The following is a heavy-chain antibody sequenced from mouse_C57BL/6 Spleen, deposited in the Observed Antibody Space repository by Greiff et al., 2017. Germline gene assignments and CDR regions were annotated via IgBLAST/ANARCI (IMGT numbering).Heavy chain of an antibody. CDR3: TTGYYGSTSSYYAMDY. V-gene: IGHV14-1*01. CDR1: GFNIKDYY. Sequence: VQLQQSGAELVRPGASVKLSCTASGFNIKDYYMHWVKQRPDQGLAWIGRLDPEDGDTEYAPKFQGKATMTADTSSNTAYLQLSSLTSEDTAVYYCTTGYYGSTSSYYAMDYWGQGTSVTVSS. J-gene: IGHJ4*01. CDR2: LDPEDGDT. D-gene: IGHD1-1*01.